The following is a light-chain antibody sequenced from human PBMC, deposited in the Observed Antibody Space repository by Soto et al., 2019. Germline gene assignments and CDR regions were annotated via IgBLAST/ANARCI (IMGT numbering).Light chain of an antibody. J-gene: IGKJ4*01. CDR3: HQYGSSPLPGGSPLP. V-gene: IGKV3-20*01. CDR1: QSVSGNY. CDR2: GAS. Sequence: ENVLTQSPGTLSLSPGERATLSCRASQSVSGNYLAWYQHKPGQAPRLLIYGASSRATGIADRFSGSGSGTDFALTISRLEPEDFAVYYCHQYGSSPLPGGSPLPFGGGTKVEIK.